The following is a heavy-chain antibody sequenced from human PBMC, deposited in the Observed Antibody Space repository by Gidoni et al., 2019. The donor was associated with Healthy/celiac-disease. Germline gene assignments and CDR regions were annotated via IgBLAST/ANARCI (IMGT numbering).Heavy chain of an antibody. CDR2: ISSNGGST. CDR3: VKEAAASPFLEWLLSDGWFDP. CDR1: GFTFSSYA. J-gene: IGHJ5*02. V-gene: IGHV3-64D*06. D-gene: IGHD3-3*01. Sequence: EVQLVESGGGLVQPGGFLRLSCSASGFTFSSYAMHWVRQAPGKGLEYVSAISSNGGSTYYADSVKGRFTISRDNSKNTLYLQMSSLRAEDTAVYYCVKEAAASPFLEWLLSDGWFDPWGQGTLVTVSS.